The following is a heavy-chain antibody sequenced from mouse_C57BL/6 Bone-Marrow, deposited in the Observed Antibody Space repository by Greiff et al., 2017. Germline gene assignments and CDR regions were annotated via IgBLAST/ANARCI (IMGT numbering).Heavy chain of an antibody. D-gene: IGHD2-3*01. J-gene: IGHJ4*01. V-gene: IGHV1-64*01. Sequence: QVQLQQPGAELVKPGASVKLSCKASGYTFTSYWMHWVKQRPGQGLEWIGMIHPNSGSTNYNEKFKSKATLTVDKSSSTAYRQLSSLTSEDSAVYYCARDGYYDYAMDYWGQGTSVTVSS. CDR3: ARDGYYDYAMDY. CDR2: IHPNSGST. CDR1: GYTFTSYW.